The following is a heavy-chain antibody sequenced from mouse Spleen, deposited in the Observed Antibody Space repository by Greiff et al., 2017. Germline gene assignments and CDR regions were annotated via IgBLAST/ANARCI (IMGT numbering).Heavy chain of an antibody. V-gene: IGHV1-18*01. D-gene: IGHD1-3*01. Sequence: EVQLVESGSELVKPGASVKIPCKASGYTFTDYNMDWVKQSHGKSLEWIGDINPNNGGTIYNQKFKGKATLTVDKSSSTAYMELRSLTSEDTAVYYCARESESPFAYWGQGTLVTVSA. CDR3: ARESESPFAY. CDR2: INPNNGGT. J-gene: IGHJ3*01. CDR1: GYTFTDYN.